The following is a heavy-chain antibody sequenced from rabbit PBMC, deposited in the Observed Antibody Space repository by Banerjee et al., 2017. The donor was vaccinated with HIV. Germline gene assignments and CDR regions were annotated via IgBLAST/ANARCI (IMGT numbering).Heavy chain of an antibody. D-gene: IGHD8-1*01. CDR3: ARDTGSSFSSYGMDL. CDR1: GFSFSNKAV. Sequence: QEQLVESGGGLVKPGASLTLTCKASGFSFSNKAVMCWVRQAPGKGLEWIACINIVTGKSVYASWAKGRFTMSRTSSTTVTLQMTSLTAADTATYFCARDTGSSFSSYGMDLRGPGTLVTVS. V-gene: IGHV1S45*01. J-gene: IGHJ6*01. CDR2: INIVTGKS.